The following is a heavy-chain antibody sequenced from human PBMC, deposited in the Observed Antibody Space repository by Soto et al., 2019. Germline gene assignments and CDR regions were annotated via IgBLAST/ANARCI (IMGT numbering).Heavy chain of an antibody. D-gene: IGHD5-12*01. J-gene: IGHJ3*02. V-gene: IGHV3-23*01. CDR1: GLTFSSYA. Sequence: PGGSLRLSCAASGLTFSSYAMSWVRQAPGKGLEWVSAISGSGGSTYYADSVKGRFTISRDNAKNSLYLQMNSLRAEDTAVYYCARDQGGLVATIVKVMGAFDIWGQGTMVTVS. CDR3: ARDQGGLVATIVKVMGAFDI. CDR2: ISGSGGST.